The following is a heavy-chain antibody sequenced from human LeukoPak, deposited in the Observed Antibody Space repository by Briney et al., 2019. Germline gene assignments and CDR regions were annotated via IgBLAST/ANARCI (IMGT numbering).Heavy chain of an antibody. Sequence: GGSLRLSCAASGFTFDDYAMHWVRQAPGKSLEWVSGISWNSGSIGYADSVKGRFTISGDNAKNSLYLQMNSLRAEDTALYYCAKDIDFWSGSYYFDYWGQGTLVTVSS. CDR3: AKDIDFWSGSYYFDY. D-gene: IGHD3-3*01. V-gene: IGHV3-9*01. CDR2: ISWNSGSI. CDR1: GFTFDDYA. J-gene: IGHJ4*02.